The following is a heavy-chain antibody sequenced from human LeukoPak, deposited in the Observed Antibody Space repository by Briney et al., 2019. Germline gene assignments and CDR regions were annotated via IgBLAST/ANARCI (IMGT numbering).Heavy chain of an antibody. CDR2: ISSSGSTI. CDR1: GFTFSSYA. V-gene: IGHV3-48*03. CDR3: ARGRLRYCSSTSCYPTEYFQH. J-gene: IGHJ1*01. D-gene: IGHD2-2*01. Sequence: GRSLRLSCAASGFTFSSYAMHWVRQAPGKGLEWVSYISSSGSTIYYADSVKGRFTISRDNAKNSLYLQMNSLRAEDTAVYYCARGRLRYCSSTSCYPTEYFQHWGQGTLVTVSS.